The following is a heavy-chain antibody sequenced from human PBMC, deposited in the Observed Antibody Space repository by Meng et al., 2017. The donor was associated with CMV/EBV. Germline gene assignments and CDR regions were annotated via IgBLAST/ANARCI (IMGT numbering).Heavy chain of an antibody. CDR1: GFTFSSYE. V-gene: IGHV3-48*03. CDR3: AKDIRVTMVRGGNYYYYGMDV. D-gene: IGHD3-10*01. CDR2: ISSSGSTI. J-gene: IGHJ6*02. Sequence: GESLKISCAASGFTFSSYEMNWVRQAPGKGLEWVSYISSSGSTIYYADSVKGRFTISRDNAKNSLYLQMNSLRAEDTAVYYCAKDIRVTMVRGGNYYYYGMDVWGQGTTVTVSS.